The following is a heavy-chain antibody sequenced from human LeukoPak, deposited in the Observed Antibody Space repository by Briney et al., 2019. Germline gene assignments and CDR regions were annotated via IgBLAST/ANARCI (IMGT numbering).Heavy chain of an antibody. V-gene: IGHV4-31*03. CDR2: IYHSGST. J-gene: IGHJ4*02. D-gene: IGHD2-15*01. Sequence: SETLSLTCSVSGGSISRGDYYWSWIRQHPGTGLEWIGYIYHSGSTFYNPSLKSRLTISLDTSNNQFSLKLTSVTAADTAVYYCARAPGGSAYQAATFDFWGQGTPVTVSS. CDR3: ARAPGGSAYQAATFDF. CDR1: GGSISRGDYY.